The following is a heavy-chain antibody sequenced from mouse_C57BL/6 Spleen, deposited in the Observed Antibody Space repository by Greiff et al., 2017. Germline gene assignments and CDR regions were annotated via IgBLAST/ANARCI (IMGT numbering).Heavy chain of an antibody. D-gene: IGHD2-1*01. CDR2: LDPANGNT. J-gene: IGHJ4*01. V-gene: IGHV14-3*01. Sequence: VQLQQSVAELVRPGASVKLSCTASGFNIKNTYMPWVKQRPDQGLEWIGRLDPANGNTKYAPKFQGMAPITADTSANTAYLQLSSLTSEDTAIYYCARGGNYGEAMDYWGQGTSVTVSS. CDR3: ARGGNYGEAMDY. CDR1: GFNIKNTY.